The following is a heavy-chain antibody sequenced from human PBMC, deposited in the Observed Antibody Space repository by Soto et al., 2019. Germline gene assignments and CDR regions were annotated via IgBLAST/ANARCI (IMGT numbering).Heavy chain of an antibody. CDR1: GFTFSDYY. CDR2: ISSSSSYT. V-gene: IGHV3-11*05. D-gene: IGHD6-13*01. CDR3: ARDPSSSRWLATWYFDL. Sequence: QVQLVESGGGLVKPGGSLRLSCAASGFTFSDYYMSWIRQAPGKGLEWVSYISSSSSYTNYADSVKGRFTISRDNAKNSLYLQMNSLSAEDTAVYYCARDPSSSRWLATWYFDLWGRGTLVTVSS. J-gene: IGHJ2*01.